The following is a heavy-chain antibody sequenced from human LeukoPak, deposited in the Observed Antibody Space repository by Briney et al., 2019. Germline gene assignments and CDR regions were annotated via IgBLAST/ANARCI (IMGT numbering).Heavy chain of an antibody. D-gene: IGHD3-10*01. V-gene: IGHV1-2*02. CDR2: INPNSGGT. Sequence: ASVKVSCKASGYTFTGYYTHWVRQPPGQGLEWMGWINPNSGGTNYAQKFQGRVTTTRDTSISTAYMELSRLRSDDTAVYYCARDARITMVRGVINWFDPWGQGTLVTVSS. CDR1: GYTFTGYY. J-gene: IGHJ5*02. CDR3: ARDARITMVRGVINWFDP.